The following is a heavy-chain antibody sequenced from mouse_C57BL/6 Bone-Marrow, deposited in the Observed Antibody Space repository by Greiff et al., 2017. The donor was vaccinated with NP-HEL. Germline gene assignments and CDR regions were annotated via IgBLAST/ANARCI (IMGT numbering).Heavy chain of an antibody. D-gene: IGHD1-1*01. CDR2: IYPRSGNT. V-gene: IGHV1-81*01. J-gene: IGHJ3*01. Sequence: LVESGAELARPGASVKLSCKASGYTFTSYGISWVKQRTGQGLEWIGEIYPRSGNTYYNEKFKGKATLTADKSSSTAYMELRSLTSEDSAVYFCARRNGSSYVGFAYWGQGTLVTVSA. CDR1: GYTFTSYG. CDR3: ARRNGSSYVGFAY.